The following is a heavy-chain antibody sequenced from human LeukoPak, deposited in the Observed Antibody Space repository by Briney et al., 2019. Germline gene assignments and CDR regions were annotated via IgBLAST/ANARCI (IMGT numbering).Heavy chain of an antibody. J-gene: IGHJ5*02. CDR1: GFTFSDYY. Sequence: PGGSLRLSCATSGFTFSDYYMSWIRQAPGKGRDWVSYISSDVETTYYADSVKGRFTISRDHAKNSLYLQMNSLRTEDTAVYYCARAARGSVGMWFDPWGLGTLVTVSS. CDR2: ISSDVETT. D-gene: IGHD2-15*01. V-gene: IGHV3-11*04. CDR3: ARAARGSVGMWFDP.